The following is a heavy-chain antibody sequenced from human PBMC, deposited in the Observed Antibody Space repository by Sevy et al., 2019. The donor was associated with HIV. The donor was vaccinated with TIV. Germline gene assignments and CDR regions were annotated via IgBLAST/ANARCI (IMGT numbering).Heavy chain of an antibody. V-gene: IGHV4-38-2*02. D-gene: IGHD3-16*01. CDR2: IYHSGST. CDR3: ARDPYTWGDDAFDI. Sequence: SETLSLTCAVSGYSISSGYYWGWIRQPPGKGLEWIGSIYHSGSTYYNPSLKSRVTISVDTSKNQFSLKLSSVTAADTAVYYCARDPYTWGDDAFDIWGQGTMVTVSS. J-gene: IGHJ3*02. CDR1: GYSISSGYY.